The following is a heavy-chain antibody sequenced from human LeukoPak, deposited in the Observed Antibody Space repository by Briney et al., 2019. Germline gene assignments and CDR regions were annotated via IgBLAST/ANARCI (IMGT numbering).Heavy chain of an antibody. D-gene: IGHD6-19*01. J-gene: IGHJ4*02. CDR1: GGTFSSYA. CDR2: IIPILGIA. Sequence: GASVKVSCKASGGTFSSYAIIWVRQAPGQGLEWMGRIIPILGIANYAQKFQGRVTITADKSTSTAYMELSSLRSEDTAVYYCAREGRGAVAGTGYWGQGTLVTVSS. V-gene: IGHV1-69*04. CDR3: AREGRGAVAGTGY.